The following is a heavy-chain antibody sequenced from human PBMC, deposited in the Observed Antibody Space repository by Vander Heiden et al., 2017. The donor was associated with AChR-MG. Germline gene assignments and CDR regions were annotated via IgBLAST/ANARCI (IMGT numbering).Heavy chain of an antibody. D-gene: IGHD1-26*01. Sequence: EVQLVESGGGLVQPGGSLRLSCAASGFTFSRYWMSWVRQAPGKGLEWVANIKQDGSEKYYVDSVKGRFTISRDNAKNSLYLQMNSLRAEDTAVYYCARFYKGATSFDYWGQGTLVTVSS. CDR1: GFTFSRYW. J-gene: IGHJ4*02. V-gene: IGHV3-7*03. CDR2: IKQDGSEK. CDR3: ARFYKGATSFDY.